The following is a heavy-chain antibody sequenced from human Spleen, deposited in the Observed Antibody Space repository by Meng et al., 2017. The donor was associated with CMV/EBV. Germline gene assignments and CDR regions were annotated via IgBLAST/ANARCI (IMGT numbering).Heavy chain of an antibody. J-gene: IGHJ4*02. CDR2: ISSSTSTI. D-gene: IGHD2-2*01. V-gene: IGHV3-48*04. CDR3: AREGYQVATPAPYFDS. Sequence: GESLKISCAASGFTFNTYTMNWVRQAPGKGLEWVSYISSSTSTIYYADSVKGRFTISRDNAKNSLYLQMNSLRAEDTAVYYCAREGYQVATPAPYFDSWGQGTLVTVSS. CDR1: GFTFNTYT.